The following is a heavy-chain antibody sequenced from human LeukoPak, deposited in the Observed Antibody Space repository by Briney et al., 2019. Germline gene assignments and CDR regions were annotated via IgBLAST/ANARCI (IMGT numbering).Heavy chain of an antibody. V-gene: IGHV3-23*01. Sequence: QPGGSLRLSCAGSGFTFSSYAMSWVRQAPGTGLEWVSAISDTGATTYDADSVKGRFTISRDNSRSTLYLQMNSLRAEDTALYYCAKDTSIGRYCTNGVCPPFDYWGQGTLVTVSS. CDR1: GFTFSSYA. J-gene: IGHJ4*02. CDR3: AKDTSIGRYCTNGVCPPFDY. D-gene: IGHD2-8*01. CDR2: ISDTGATT.